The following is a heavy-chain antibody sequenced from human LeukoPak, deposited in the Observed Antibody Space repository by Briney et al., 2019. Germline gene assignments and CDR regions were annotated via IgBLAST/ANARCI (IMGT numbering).Heavy chain of an antibody. Sequence: PSETLSLTCTVSGGSISSYYWSWIRQPPGKGLEWIGYICTSGSTNYNPSLKSRVTISVDTSKNQFSLKLSSVTAADTAVYYCARLNSGSYYGDDYWGQGTLVTVSS. CDR3: ARLNSGSYYGDDY. D-gene: IGHD1-26*01. CDR1: GGSISSYY. V-gene: IGHV4-4*09. J-gene: IGHJ4*02. CDR2: ICTSGST.